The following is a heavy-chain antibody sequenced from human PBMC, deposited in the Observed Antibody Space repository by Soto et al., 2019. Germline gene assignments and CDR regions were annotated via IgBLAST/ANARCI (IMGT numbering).Heavy chain of an antibody. D-gene: IGHD2-2*01. Sequence: PGGSLRLSCAASGFTFSSYAMHWVRQAPGKGLEWVAVISYDGSNKYYADSVKGRFTISRDNSKNTLYLQMNSLRAEDTAVYYCAKDEVPLIVVVPAAPFDYWGQGTLVTVSS. CDR1: GFTFSSYA. V-gene: IGHV3-30-3*01. J-gene: IGHJ4*02. CDR2: ISYDGSNK. CDR3: AKDEVPLIVVVPAAPFDY.